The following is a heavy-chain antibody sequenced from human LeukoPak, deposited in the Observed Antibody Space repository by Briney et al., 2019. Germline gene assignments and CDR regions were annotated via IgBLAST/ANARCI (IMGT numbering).Heavy chain of an antibody. J-gene: IGHJ6*03. CDR2: ISYDGSNK. CDR1: GFTFSSYA. CDR3: ARDSDYVGGCSPYYYYYYMDV. D-gene: IGHD5-18*01. V-gene: IGHV3-30*01. Sequence: GRSLRLSCAASGFTFSSYAMHWVRQAPGKGLEWVAVISYDGSNKYYADSVKGRFTISRDNSKNTLYLQMNSLRAEDTAVYYCARDSDYVGGCSPYYYYYYMDVWGKGTTVTVSS.